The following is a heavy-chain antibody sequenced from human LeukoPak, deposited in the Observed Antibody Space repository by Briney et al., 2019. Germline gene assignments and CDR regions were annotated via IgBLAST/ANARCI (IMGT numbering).Heavy chain of an antibody. Sequence: SETLSLTCSVYGGSFSDYFWSWIRQSPGKGLEWIGEIDDGGNTNYNPSLMSRVIVSMEKSKKQFSLVMRSVAAADTAVYYCTRLSRSTWRDWGDAFEILVQGTTVIVSS. D-gene: IGHD7-27*01. CDR3: TRLSRSTWRDWGDAFEI. V-gene: IGHV4-34*01. J-gene: IGHJ3*02. CDR1: GGSFSDYF. CDR2: IDDGGNT.